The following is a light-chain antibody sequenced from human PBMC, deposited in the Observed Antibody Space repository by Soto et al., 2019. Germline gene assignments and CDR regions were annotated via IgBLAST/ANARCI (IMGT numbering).Light chain of an antibody. CDR3: TSYTRSGLYV. J-gene: IGLJ1*01. CDR1: SSDIGGSTY. V-gene: IGLV2-14*01. CDR2: DVN. Sequence: QSVLTQPASVSGSPGQSITVSCTGTSSDIGGSTYVSWYQQHPGKAPRLIIYDVNIRPSGVAARFSASKSGNTASLTISGLQAEDEADYYCTSYTRSGLYVFGTGTKVTVL.